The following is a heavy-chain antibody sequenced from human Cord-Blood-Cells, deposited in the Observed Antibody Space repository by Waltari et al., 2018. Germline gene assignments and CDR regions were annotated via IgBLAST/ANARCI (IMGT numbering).Heavy chain of an antibody. Sequence: VQLQESTPGLMQASQTLSLTCSVSAGSLSSGGYYWRWIRQHPGKDLEWIGYIYYSGSTYYNPSLKSRVTISVDTSKNQFSLKLSSVTAADTAVYYCAAGYSLFDYWGQGTLVTVSS. CDR3: AAGYSLFDY. CDR2: IYYSGST. J-gene: IGHJ4*02. CDR1: AGSLSSGGYY. V-gene: IGHV4-31*03. D-gene: IGHD5-18*01.